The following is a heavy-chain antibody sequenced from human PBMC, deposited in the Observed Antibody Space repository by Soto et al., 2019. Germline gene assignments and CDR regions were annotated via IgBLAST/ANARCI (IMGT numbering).Heavy chain of an antibody. Sequence: QVQLQQWGAGLLKPSETLSLTCAVYGGSFSGYYWSWIRQPPGKGLEWIGEINHSGRANYNTPLRSLVTISLDSSKNQFSLKLSSVTAADTAVYYCARGFLVRYCSGGSCRLNWFDPWGQGTLVTVSS. CDR1: GGSFSGYY. V-gene: IGHV4-34*01. J-gene: IGHJ5*02. CDR3: ARGFLVRYCSGGSCRLNWFDP. D-gene: IGHD2-15*01. CDR2: INHSGRA.